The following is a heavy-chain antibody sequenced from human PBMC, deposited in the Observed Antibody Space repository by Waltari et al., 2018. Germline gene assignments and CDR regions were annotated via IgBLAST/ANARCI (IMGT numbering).Heavy chain of an antibody. V-gene: IGHV4-39*07. D-gene: IGHD1-26*01. CDR2: IYYSGRT. CDR3: ARGSVGATWHY. J-gene: IGHJ4*02. CDR1: GGSISSSSYY. Sequence: QLQLQESGPGLVKPSETLSLTCTVSGGSISSSSYYWGWIRQPPGKGLEWIGSIYYSGRTYYNPSLKSRVTISVDTSKNQFSLKLSSVTAADTAVYYCARGSVGATWHYWGQGTLVTVSS.